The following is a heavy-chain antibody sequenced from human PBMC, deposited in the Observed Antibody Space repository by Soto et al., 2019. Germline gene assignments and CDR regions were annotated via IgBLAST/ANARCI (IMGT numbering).Heavy chain of an antibody. CDR3: ERGGGVGVAGSADFDM. CDR1: GYPVTAYY. V-gene: IGHV1-2*02. J-gene: IGHJ3*02. Sequence: QLHLVQSGAVVKKPGASVTVSCSASGYPVTAYYMHWVRQAPGRGLERMGGINPATGAPKYTQTFQGRVTMPRDTSTSKVFMALSGLTSEDTAGFYRERGGGVGVAGSADFDMWGQGTLVTVSS. CDR2: INPATGAP. D-gene: IGHD3-3*01.